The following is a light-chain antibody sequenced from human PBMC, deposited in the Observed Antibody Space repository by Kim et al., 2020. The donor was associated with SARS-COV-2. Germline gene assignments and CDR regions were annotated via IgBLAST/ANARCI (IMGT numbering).Light chain of an antibody. CDR2: GKN. Sequence: SSELTQDPAVSVALGQTVRITCQGDSLRSYYASWYQQKPGQAPVLVIYGKNNRPSGIPDRFSGSSSANTASLTITGAQAEDEAVYYCNSLDSSNSHWVFG. V-gene: IGLV3-19*01. J-gene: IGLJ3*02. CDR3: NSLDSSNSHWV. CDR1: SLRSYY.